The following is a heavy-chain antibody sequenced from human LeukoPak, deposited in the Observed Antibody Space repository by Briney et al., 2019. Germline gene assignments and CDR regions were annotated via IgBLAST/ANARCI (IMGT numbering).Heavy chain of an antibody. D-gene: IGHD6-19*01. CDR1: GFTFSSYA. CDR2: ISGSGGST. Sequence: PGGSLRLSCAASGFTFSSYAMSWVRQAPGKGLEWVSAISGSGGSTYYADSVKGRFTISRDNSKNTLYLQMNSLRAEDTAVYYCAKVRVQWLVGYLDYWGQGTLVTVSS. V-gene: IGHV3-23*01. J-gene: IGHJ4*02. CDR3: AKVRVQWLVGYLDY.